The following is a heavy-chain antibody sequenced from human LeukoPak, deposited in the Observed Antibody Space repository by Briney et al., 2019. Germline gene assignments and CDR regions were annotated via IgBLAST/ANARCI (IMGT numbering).Heavy chain of an antibody. V-gene: IGHV1-69*04. CDR1: GGTFTSYA. CDR3: ARGAVRDSSGYYLDSLYS. CDR2: IIPILGIA. D-gene: IGHD3-22*01. J-gene: IGHJ3*02. Sequence: SVNVSSTASGGTFTSYAVSWVRQAPGQGLEWMGRIIPILGIANYAQKFQGRVTITADKSTSTAYMELSSLRSEDTAVYYCARGAVRDSSGYYLDSLYSWEQGTMVTVSS.